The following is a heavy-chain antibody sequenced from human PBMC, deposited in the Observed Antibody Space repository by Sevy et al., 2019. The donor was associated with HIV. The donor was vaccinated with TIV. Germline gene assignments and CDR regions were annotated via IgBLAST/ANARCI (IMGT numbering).Heavy chain of an antibody. Sequence: GGSLRLSCAASGFTFSSYWMSWVRQAPGKGLEWVAKIKQDGSEKYYVDSVKGRFTISRDNAKNSLYLQMNSLRAEDTAVYYCARDKGNYYPDAFDIWGQGTMVTVSS. CDR2: IKQDGSEK. CDR3: ARDKGNYYPDAFDI. CDR1: GFTFSSYW. D-gene: IGHD3-22*01. V-gene: IGHV3-7*01. J-gene: IGHJ3*02.